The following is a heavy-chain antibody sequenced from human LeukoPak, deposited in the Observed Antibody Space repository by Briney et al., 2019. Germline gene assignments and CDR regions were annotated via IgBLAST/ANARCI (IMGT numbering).Heavy chain of an antibody. CDR3: ARVKPDYSKPPFYYYYYMDV. V-gene: IGHV4-39*07. Sequence: PSETLSLTCTVSGGSISSSTYFWGWIRQPPGKGLEWIGSIYYSGSSYYNPSLKSRVSISVDRSQNQFSLKLSSVTAADTAVYYCARVKPDYSKPPFYYYYYMDVWGKGTTVTVSS. D-gene: IGHD4-11*01. CDR1: GGSISSSTYF. CDR2: IYYSGSS. J-gene: IGHJ6*03.